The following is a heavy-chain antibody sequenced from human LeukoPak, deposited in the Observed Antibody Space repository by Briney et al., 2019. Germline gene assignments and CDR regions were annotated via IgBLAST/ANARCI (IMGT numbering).Heavy chain of an antibody. Sequence: PSETLSLTCTVSGGSISSYYWSWIRQPPGKGLEWIGYIYTSGSTNYNPSLKSRVTISVDTSKNQFSLKLSSVTAADTAVYYCAREGSRPDDAFDIWGQGTMVTVSS. CDR1: GGSISSYY. CDR3: AREGSRPDDAFDI. D-gene: IGHD1-14*01. V-gene: IGHV4-4*08. J-gene: IGHJ3*02. CDR2: IYTSGST.